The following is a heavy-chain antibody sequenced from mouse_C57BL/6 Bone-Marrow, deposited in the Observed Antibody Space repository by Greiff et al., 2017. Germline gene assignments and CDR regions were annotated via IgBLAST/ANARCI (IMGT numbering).Heavy chain of an antibody. CDR1: GFTFSDYY. D-gene: IGHD1-1*01. CDR3: ARGPFITTVAGYLDG. J-gene: IGHJ1*03. CDR2: INYDGSST. Sequence: EVKLVESEGGLVQPGSSMKLSCTASGFTFSDYYMAWVRQVPEKGLEWVANINYDGSSTYYLDSLKGRFIISRDNAKNILYLQMSSLKSEDTATYYWARGPFITTVAGYLDGWGTGTTVTVSS. V-gene: IGHV5-16*01.